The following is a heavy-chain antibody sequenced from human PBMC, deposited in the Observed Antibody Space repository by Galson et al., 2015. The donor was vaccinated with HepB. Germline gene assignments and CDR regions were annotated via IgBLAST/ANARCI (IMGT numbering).Heavy chain of an antibody. CDR2: IYYSGST. Sequence: SETLSLTCTVSGYSISSSNWWGWIRQPPGKGLEWIGYIYYSGSTYYNPSLKSRVTMSVDTSKNQFFLKLSSVTAVDTAVYYCARISGGPYYDSSPKDAFDIWGQGTMVTVSS. V-gene: IGHV4-28*01. D-gene: IGHD3-22*01. J-gene: IGHJ3*02. CDR3: ARISGGPYYDSSPKDAFDI. CDR1: GYSISSSNW.